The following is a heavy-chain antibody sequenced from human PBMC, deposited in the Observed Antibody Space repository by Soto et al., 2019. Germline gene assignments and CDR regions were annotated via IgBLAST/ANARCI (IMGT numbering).Heavy chain of an antibody. CDR2: VSTSGAT. J-gene: IGHJ6*02. CDR1: DDFISSYY. Sequence: PSETLSLTCTVSDDFISSYYWNWIRQPAGKGLEWIGRVSTSGATNYNPSLESRVTMSVDTSKKQFSLKLPSVTAADTAVYFCARADYEILTGSYAMDVWGQGTTVTVSS. D-gene: IGHD3-9*01. CDR3: ARADYEILTGSYAMDV. V-gene: IGHV4-4*07.